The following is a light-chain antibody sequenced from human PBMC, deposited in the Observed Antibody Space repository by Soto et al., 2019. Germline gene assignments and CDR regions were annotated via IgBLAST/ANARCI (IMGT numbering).Light chain of an antibody. CDR1: QSVTGSY. J-gene: IGKJ3*01. CDR3: QQYGSSPPVT. CDR2: GAS. Sequence: DIVLTQSPGTLSLSPGERATLSCRASQSVTGSYLAWYQQKPGQAPRLLIYGASSRASGIPDRFSGSGSGTDFTLTISRLEPEDFAVYYCQQYGSSPPVTFGPGTKGIS. V-gene: IGKV3-20*01.